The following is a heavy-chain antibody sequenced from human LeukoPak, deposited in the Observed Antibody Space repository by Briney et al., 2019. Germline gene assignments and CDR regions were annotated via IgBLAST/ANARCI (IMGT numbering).Heavy chain of an antibody. Sequence: ASVKVSCKASGGTFSSCAISWVRQAPGQGLEWMGRIIPILGIANYAQKFQGRVTITADKSTSTAYMELSSLRSEDTAVYYCARGATLYYFDYWGQGTLVTVSS. CDR2: IIPILGIA. V-gene: IGHV1-69*04. D-gene: IGHD1-26*01. J-gene: IGHJ4*02. CDR1: GGTFSSCA. CDR3: ARGATLYYFDY.